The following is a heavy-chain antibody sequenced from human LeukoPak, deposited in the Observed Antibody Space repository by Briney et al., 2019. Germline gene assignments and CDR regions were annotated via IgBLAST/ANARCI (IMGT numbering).Heavy chain of an antibody. Sequence: GGSLRLSCAASGFTFSSYSMNWVRQAPGKGLEWVSYISSSSSTIYYADSVKGRFTISRDNAKNSLYLQMNSLRAEDTAVYYCAKDDYYDTSGYRDWGQGTLVTVSS. V-gene: IGHV3-48*01. J-gene: IGHJ4*02. CDR1: GFTFSSYS. CDR3: AKDDYYDTSGYRD. CDR2: ISSSSSTI. D-gene: IGHD3-22*01.